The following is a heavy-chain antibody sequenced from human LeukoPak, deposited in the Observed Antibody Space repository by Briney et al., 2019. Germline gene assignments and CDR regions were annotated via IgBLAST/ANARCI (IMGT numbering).Heavy chain of an antibody. CDR1: GFTFSSYA. CDR2: ISYDGSNK. CDR3: ATIAVANHDAFDI. D-gene: IGHD6-19*01. Sequence: GGSLRLSCAASGFTFSSYAMHWVRQAPGKGLEWVAVISYDGSNKYYADSVKGRFTISRDNSKNTLYLQMNSLRAEDTAAYYCATIAVANHDAFDIWGQGTMVTVSS. V-gene: IGHV3-30*01. J-gene: IGHJ3*02.